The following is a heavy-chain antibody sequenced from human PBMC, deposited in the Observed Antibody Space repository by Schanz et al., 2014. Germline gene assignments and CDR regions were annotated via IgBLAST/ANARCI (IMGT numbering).Heavy chain of an antibody. Sequence: QVQLVQSGAEVKKPGASVKVSCKASGDTFTRYHMHWVRQAPGQGLEWMGIINPSDGSTTYAQKLQGRVTMTRDTSTRTVHMELSSLRSEDTAVYYCARDPYSASYFPSPPLYGLDVWGQGTTVTVSS. J-gene: IGHJ6*02. V-gene: IGHV1-46*04. CDR3: ARDPYSASYFPSPPLYGLDV. CDR2: INPSDGST. D-gene: IGHD1-26*01. CDR1: GDTFTRYH.